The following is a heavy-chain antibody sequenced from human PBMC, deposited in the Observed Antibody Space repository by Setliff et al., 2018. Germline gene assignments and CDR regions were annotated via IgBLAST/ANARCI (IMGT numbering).Heavy chain of an antibody. V-gene: IGHV1-69*05. J-gene: IGHJ6*03. D-gene: IGHD5-12*01. Sequence: AASVKVSCKASGGTFSSYGISWVRQAPGQGLEWMGGTIPMFGTTNYAQRFQGRVTITTDESTSTAYMELSSLRSEDTAVYYCARERGDIVTTTSYYYYLDVWGKGTTVTVSS. CDR2: TIPMFGTT. CDR3: ARERGDIVTTTSYYYYLDV. CDR1: GGTFSSYG.